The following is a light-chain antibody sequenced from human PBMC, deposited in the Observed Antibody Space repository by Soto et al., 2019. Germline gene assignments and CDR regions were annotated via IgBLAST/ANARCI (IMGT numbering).Light chain of an antibody. J-gene: IGKJ1*01. Sequence: DIKMTQSPSTLSASVGDRVTITCRASQSLSSWLAWYQQKPGKAPKLLIYDVSSLESGVPSRFSGSGSGTEFTLTISSLQPDDFATYYCQQYNRYSLTFGQGPRWIS. CDR1: QSLSSW. V-gene: IGKV1-5*01. CDR2: DVS. CDR3: QQYNRYSLT.